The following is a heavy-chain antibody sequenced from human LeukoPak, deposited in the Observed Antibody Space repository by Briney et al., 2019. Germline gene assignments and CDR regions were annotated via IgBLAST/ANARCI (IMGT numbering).Heavy chain of an antibody. CDR2: IYYSGST. V-gene: IGHV4-39*01. CDR1: GDSSYNNIYY. CDR3: ARHGPRQIAVARKGHYYYMDV. J-gene: IGHJ6*03. Sequence: SETLSLTCTVSGDSSYNNIYYWGWIRQPPGKGLEWLGSIYYSGSTYYNPSLKSRVTISVDTSKNQFSLKLSSVTAADTAVYYCARHGPRQIAVARKGHYYYMDVWGKGTTVTVSS. D-gene: IGHD6-19*01.